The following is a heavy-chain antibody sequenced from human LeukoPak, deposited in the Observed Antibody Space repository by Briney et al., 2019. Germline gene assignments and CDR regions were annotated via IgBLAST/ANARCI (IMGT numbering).Heavy chain of an antibody. CDR1: GFTFSSYE. CDR3: ATQSPYSSSWYETDWVVNYYYYMDV. V-gene: IGHV3-48*03. J-gene: IGHJ6*03. Sequence: PGGSLRLSCAASGFTFSSYEMNWVRQAPGKGLEWVSYISSSGSTIYYADSVKGRFTISRDNAKNSLYLQMNSLRAEDTAVYYCATQSPYSSSWYETDWVVNYYYYMDVWGKGTTVTISS. D-gene: IGHD6-13*01. CDR2: ISSSGSTI.